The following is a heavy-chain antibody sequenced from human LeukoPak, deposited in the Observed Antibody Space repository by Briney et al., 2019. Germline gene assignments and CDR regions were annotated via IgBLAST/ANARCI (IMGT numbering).Heavy chain of an antibody. Sequence: TSETLSLTCALYGVSSSGYYFSWIRQPPGKGLDWIAEINESGSTNYNPSLKTRVTLSVGTSKNQFSLKLSSVTAADTAVYYCARAGPTYYDSSGLDYWGQGTLVTVSS. D-gene: IGHD3-22*01. V-gene: IGHV4-34*01. J-gene: IGHJ4*02. CDR3: ARAGPTYYDSSGLDY. CDR1: GVSSSGYY. CDR2: INESGST.